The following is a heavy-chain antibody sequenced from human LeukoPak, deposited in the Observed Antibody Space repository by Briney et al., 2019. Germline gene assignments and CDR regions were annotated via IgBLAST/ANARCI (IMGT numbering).Heavy chain of an antibody. CDR1: GFTFSDYY. CDR2: ISSSSSYT. V-gene: IGHV3-11*06. J-gene: IGHJ4*02. Sequence: PGGSLRLSCAASGFTFSDYYMSWIRQAPGKGLEWVSYISSSSSYTNYADSVKGRFTISRDNAKNSLYLQMNSLRAEDTAVYYCARGDRRFGELLHNDYWGQGTLVTVSS. D-gene: IGHD3-10*01. CDR3: ARGDRRFGELLHNDY.